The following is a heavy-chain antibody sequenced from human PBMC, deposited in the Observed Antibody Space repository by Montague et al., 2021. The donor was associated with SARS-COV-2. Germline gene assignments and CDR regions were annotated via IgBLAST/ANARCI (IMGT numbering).Heavy chain of an antibody. CDR3: ARGPVGSKYYFDF. V-gene: IGHV6-1*01. Sequence: CAISGDSVSSNIATWNWIRQSPSRGLEWLGRTYYRSKWYNDYAESVKSRITIDPDTSKHQFYLHLNSATPEDTAVYYCARGPVGSKYYFDFWGQGTLVTVSS. D-gene: IGHD4-11*01. CDR2: TYYRSKWYN. CDR1: GDSVSSNIAT. J-gene: IGHJ4*02.